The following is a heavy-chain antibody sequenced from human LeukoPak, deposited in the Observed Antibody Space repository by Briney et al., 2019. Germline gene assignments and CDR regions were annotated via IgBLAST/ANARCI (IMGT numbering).Heavy chain of an antibody. J-gene: IGHJ4*02. D-gene: IGHD5-18*01. CDR3: ARYGTAMVDYFDY. V-gene: IGHV3-30*02. CDR1: AFTFSSYG. CDR2: NRYDGSNK. Sequence: TGGSLRLSCAASAFTFSSYGMHWVRQAPGKGLEWVAFNRYDGSNKYYADSVKGRFTISRDNSKNTLYLQMNSLRADDTAVYYCARYGTAMVDYFDYWGQGTLVTVSS.